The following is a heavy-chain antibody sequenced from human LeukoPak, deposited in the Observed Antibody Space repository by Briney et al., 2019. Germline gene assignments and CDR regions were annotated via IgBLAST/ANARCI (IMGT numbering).Heavy chain of an antibody. CDR2: IYYSGST. CDR3: ARTYGSSGLGYFDL. J-gene: IGHJ2*01. D-gene: IGHD6-13*01. V-gene: IGHV4-59*01. CDR1: GGSISSYY. Sequence: PSETLSLTCTVSGGSISSYYWSWIRQPPGKGLEWIGYIYYSGSTNYSPSLKSRLTISVDTSKNQFSLKLSSVTAADTAAYYCARTYGSSGLGYFDLWGRGTLVTVSS.